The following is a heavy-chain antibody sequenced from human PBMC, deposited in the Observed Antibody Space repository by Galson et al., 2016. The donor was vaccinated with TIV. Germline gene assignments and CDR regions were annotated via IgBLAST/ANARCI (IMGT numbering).Heavy chain of an antibody. CDR2: ISNGGTTT. CDR3: ARAVTMRVADYYYGMDV. V-gene: IGHV3-11*04. Sequence: SLRLSCAVSGFIFTDYYMNWIRQTPGKGLEWVSYISNGGTTTYYADFVKGRFTVSRDNAKNSLYLEMNSLRAEDTAVYYCARAVTMRVADYYYGMDVWGQGTTVTVSS. CDR1: GFIFTDYY. J-gene: IGHJ6*02. D-gene: IGHD3-22*01.